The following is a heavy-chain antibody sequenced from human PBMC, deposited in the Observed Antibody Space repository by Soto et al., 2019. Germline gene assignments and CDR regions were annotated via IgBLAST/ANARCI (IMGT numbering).Heavy chain of an antibody. CDR2: IKQDGSEK. CDR1: GFTFSSYW. Sequence: GGSLRLSCAASGFTFSSYWMSWVRQAPGKGLEWVANIKQDGSEKYYVDSVKGRFTISRDNAKNSLYLQMNSLRAEDTAVYYCARVSYGDYDYYMDVWGKGTTVTVSS. CDR3: ARVSYGDYDYYMDV. J-gene: IGHJ6*03. V-gene: IGHV3-7*01. D-gene: IGHD4-17*01.